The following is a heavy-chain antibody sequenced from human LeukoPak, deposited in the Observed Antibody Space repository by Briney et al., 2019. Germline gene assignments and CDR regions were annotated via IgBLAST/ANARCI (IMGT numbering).Heavy chain of an antibody. J-gene: IGHJ5*02. Sequence: SETLSLTCAVYGGSFSGYYWSWIRQPPGKGLEWIGEINHSGSTNYNPSLKSRVTISVDTSKNQFSLKLSSVTAADTAVYYCASLRGFGVVNRWGQGTLVTVSS. CDR1: GGSFSGYY. CDR2: INHSGST. CDR3: ASLRGFGVVNR. V-gene: IGHV4-34*01. D-gene: IGHD3-3*01.